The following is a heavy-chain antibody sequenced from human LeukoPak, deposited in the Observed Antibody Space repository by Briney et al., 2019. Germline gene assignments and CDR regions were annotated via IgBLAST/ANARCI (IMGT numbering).Heavy chain of an antibody. V-gene: IGHV4-28*01. J-gene: IGHJ4*02. CDR2: IDYSGIT. CDR3: ARRIATTANFDF. D-gene: IGHD1-1*01. CDR1: GGSISSSNW. Sequence: SETLSLTCAVSGGSISSSNWWSWVRQPPGQGLEWIGYIDYSGITFYNPSLKSRITMSIDSSRNQFSLKLTSVTAADTAVYYCARRIATTANFDFWGQGTLVTVSS.